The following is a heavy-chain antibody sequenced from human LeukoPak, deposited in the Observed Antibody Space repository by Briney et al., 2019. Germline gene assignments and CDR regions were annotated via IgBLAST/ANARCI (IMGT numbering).Heavy chain of an antibody. CDR2: IRGDGGST. CDR3: AKGHIVGAITEFDY. V-gene: IGHV3-43*01. J-gene: IGHJ4*02. CDR1: GFTFDDYT. D-gene: IGHD1-26*01. Sequence: PGGSLRLSCAAAGFTFDDYTIHWVRKTRGKVLGWVSLIRGDGGSTYYADSVKGRFTISRDNSKNSLHLQMNMLTTENTALYYCAKGHIVGAITEFDYWGQGTLVTVSS.